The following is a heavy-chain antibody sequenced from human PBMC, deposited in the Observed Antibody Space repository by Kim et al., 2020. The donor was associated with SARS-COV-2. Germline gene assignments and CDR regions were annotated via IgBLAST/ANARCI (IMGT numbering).Heavy chain of an antibody. V-gene: IGHV3-33*01. J-gene: IGHJ6*02. CDR1: GFTFSSYG. CDR3: ARESEYSSSSDV. D-gene: IGHD6-6*01. Sequence: GGSLRLSCAASGFTFSSYGMHWVRQAPGKGLEWVAVIWYDGSNKYYADSVKGRFTISRDNSKNTLYLQMNSLRAEDTAVYYCARESEYSSSSDVWGQGTTVTVSS. CDR2: IWYDGSNK.